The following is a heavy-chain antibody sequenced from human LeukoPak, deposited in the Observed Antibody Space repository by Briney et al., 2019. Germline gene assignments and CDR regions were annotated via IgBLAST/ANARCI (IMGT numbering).Heavy chain of an antibody. Sequence: ASVKVSCKVSGYTLTELSMHWVRQAPGKGLEWMGGFDPEDGETTYAQKFQGRVTMTTDTSTSTAYMELRSLRSDDTAVYYCARGWLADAFDIWGQGTMVTVSS. V-gene: IGHV1-24*01. CDR2: FDPEDGET. D-gene: IGHD6-19*01. CDR3: ARGWLADAFDI. CDR1: GYTLTELS. J-gene: IGHJ3*02.